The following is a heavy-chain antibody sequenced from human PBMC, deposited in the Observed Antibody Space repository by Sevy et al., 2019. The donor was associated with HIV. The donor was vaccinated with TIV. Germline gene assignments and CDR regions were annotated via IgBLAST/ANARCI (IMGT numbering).Heavy chain of an antibody. CDR3: ARSVGMGNYFDY. J-gene: IGHJ4*02. CDR2: IYYSGST. D-gene: IGHD2-21*01. CDR1: GGSMTSYY. V-gene: IGHV4-59*13. Sequence: LRETLSLSCSVSGGSMTSYYWSWIRQPPGKGLEWIGYIYYSGSTNYNPSLKSRVTMSVDTSKNQFSLTLISVSAADTAVYYCARSVGMGNYFDYWGQGALVTVSS.